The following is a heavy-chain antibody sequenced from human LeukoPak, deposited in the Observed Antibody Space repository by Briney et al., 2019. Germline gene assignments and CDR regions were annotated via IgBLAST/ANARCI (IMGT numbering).Heavy chain of an antibody. D-gene: IGHD3-9*01. CDR2: ILGSGGST. CDR3: AKRGDYDVLTGYYVPDY. J-gene: IGHJ4*02. CDR1: GYTFSNYA. Sequence: GASLRLSCADSGYTFSNYAMSWVRQAPGKGLEWVSAILGSGGSTYYADSVKGRFTVSRDNSRSTLYLQMKSLRAEDTALYYCAKRGDYDVLTGYYVPDYWGQGTRVTVSS. V-gene: IGHV3-23*01.